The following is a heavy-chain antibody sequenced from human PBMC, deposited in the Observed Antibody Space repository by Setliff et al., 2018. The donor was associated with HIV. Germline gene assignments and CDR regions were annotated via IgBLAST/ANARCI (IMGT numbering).Heavy chain of an antibody. CDR2: ITSSGGNT. J-gene: IGHJ4*02. CDR1: GFTFSNYA. CDR3: AATHLWEYAPGF. D-gene: IGHD5-18*01. Sequence: GGSLRLSCAASGFTFSNYAMTWVRQAPGKGLEWVSGITSSGGNTYYADSVKGRFTISRDNSKNTLYLQMNSLRAEDTAVYYCAATHLWEYAPGFWGLGTLVTVSS. V-gene: IGHV3-23*01.